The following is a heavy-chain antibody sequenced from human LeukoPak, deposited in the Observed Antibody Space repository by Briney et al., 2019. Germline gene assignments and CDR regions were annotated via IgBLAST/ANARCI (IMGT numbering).Heavy chain of an antibody. D-gene: IGHD4-23*01. CDR1: GFTFSSYW. CDR3: ARRGRIPVGFDI. V-gene: IGHV3-74*01. Sequence: GALRLSCAASGFTFSSYWMHWVRQAPGKGLVWVSRINSDGSSTSYADSVKGRFTISRDNAKNTLYLQMNSLRAEDTAVYYCARRGRIPVGFDIWGQGTMVTVSS. J-gene: IGHJ3*02. CDR2: INSDGSST.